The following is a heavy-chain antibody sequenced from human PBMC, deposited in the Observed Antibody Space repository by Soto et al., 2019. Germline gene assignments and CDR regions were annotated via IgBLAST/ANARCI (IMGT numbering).Heavy chain of an antibody. V-gene: IGHV5-51*01. D-gene: IGHD3-10*01. Sequence: PGESLKISCKGSGYSFTSYWIGWVRQMPGKGLEWMGIIYPGDSDTRYSPSFQGQVTISADKSISTAYLQWSSLKASDTAMYYCARHPDRTPYYYGSGSYWFDPWGQGTLVTVSS. CDR3: ARHPDRTPYYYGSGSYWFDP. CDR1: GYSFTSYW. CDR2: IYPGDSDT. J-gene: IGHJ5*02.